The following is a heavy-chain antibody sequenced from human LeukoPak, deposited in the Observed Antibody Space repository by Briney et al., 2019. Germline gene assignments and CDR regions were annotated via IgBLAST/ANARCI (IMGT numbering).Heavy chain of an antibody. Sequence: PGGSLRLSCAASGFTFSSYGMHWVRQAPGKGLEWVAVIWYDGSNKYYADSVKGRFTISRHNHKNTLYLQMNSLRAEDTAVSYCAKDGSRIELDYYMDVWGKGTTVTVSS. CDR2: IWYDGSNK. CDR1: GFTFSSYG. J-gene: IGHJ6*03. CDR3: AKDGSRIELDYYMDV. V-gene: IGHV3-33*06. D-gene: IGHD1-1*01.